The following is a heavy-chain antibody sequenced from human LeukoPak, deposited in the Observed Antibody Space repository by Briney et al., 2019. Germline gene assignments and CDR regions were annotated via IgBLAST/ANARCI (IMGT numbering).Heavy chain of an antibody. V-gene: IGHV3-30*02. CDR1: GFTFSSYG. CDR2: IRYDGSNK. D-gene: IGHD3-3*01. CDR3: ARDSTIFGVVISGLDY. J-gene: IGHJ4*02. Sequence: GGSLRLSCAASGFTFSSYGMHWVRQAPGKGLEWVAFIRYDGSNKYYADSVKGRFTISRDNSKNTLYLQMNSLRAEDTAVYYCARDSTIFGVVISGLDYWGQGTLVTVSS.